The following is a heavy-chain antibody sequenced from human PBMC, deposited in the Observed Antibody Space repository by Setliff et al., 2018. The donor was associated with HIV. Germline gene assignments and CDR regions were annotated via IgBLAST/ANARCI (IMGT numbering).Heavy chain of an antibody. Sequence: SETLSLTCTVSGGSISSGYYYWSWIRQHPGKGLEWIGYIYYSGNLFYNPSLRSRVTISLDTSKNQFSLKLSSVTAADTAVYYCARGFDYAQRPPLYYFDYWGQGTLVTVSS. J-gene: IGHJ4*02. V-gene: IGHV4-31*03. CDR1: GGSISSGYYY. CDR3: ARGFDYAQRPPLYYFDY. D-gene: IGHD2-2*01. CDR2: IYYSGNL.